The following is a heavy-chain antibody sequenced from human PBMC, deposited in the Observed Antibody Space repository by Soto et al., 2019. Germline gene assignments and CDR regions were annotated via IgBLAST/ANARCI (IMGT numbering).Heavy chain of an antibody. CDR3: VRPGRFLEWFYFDY. D-gene: IGHD3-3*01. CDR2: VICIYNTT. CDR1: GGALSGFA. Sequence: QVQLVQSGPELKKPGSSVKVSCKVSGGALSGFAMSWVRQAPGQGLEWMGGVICIYNTTYYADKFQGRVTITADESTSTAYMQLNSLTSEDTAIYYCVRPGRFLEWFYFDYCGQGTLVTVSS. V-gene: IGHV1-69*01. J-gene: IGHJ4*02.